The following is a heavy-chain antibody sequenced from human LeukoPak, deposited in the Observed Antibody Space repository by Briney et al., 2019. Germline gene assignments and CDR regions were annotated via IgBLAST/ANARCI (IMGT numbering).Heavy chain of an antibody. D-gene: IGHD3-10*01. J-gene: IGHJ4*02. CDR3: ARAHHYFGSGHDY. CDR1: AFTFSGYY. V-gene: IGHV1-2*02. CDR2: INPDSGVT. Sequence: GASVKVSCKASAFTFSGYYIHWVRQAPGQGLEWMGRINPDSGVTNFAQNFQGRVTMARDSSINTAYMELSGLRSDDTAVYFCARAHHYFGSGHDYWGQGTLVTVSS.